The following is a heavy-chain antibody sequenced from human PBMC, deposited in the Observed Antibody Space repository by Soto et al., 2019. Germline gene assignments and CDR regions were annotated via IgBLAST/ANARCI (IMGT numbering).Heavy chain of an antibody. J-gene: IGHJ3*02. Sequence: SSLKLSCKTSVYSFTSYDINRVRQETGQGLEWIGWMNPNSGNTGYAQKLQGGVTMTRDTSTSTVYMELSSLRSEYTAVYYCARDPRIPGDGFDIWGQGRMVTVSS. CDR3: ARDPRIPGDGFDI. CDR2: MNPNSGNT. V-gene: IGHV1-8*01. CDR1: VYSFTSYD.